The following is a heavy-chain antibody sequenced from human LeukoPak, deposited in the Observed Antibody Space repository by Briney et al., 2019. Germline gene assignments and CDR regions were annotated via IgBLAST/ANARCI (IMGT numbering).Heavy chain of an antibody. CDR2: ISWNSGGV. Sequence: GGFLRLSCAASGFTFDDFAMHWVRQAPGQGLEWVSGISWNSGGVAYADSVKGRFTISRDNAKNSLYLQMNSLRAEDTALYYCEKQLWSENVFDIWGKGTMVTVSS. CDR1: GFTFDDFA. D-gene: IGHD5-18*01. V-gene: IGHV3-9*01. J-gene: IGHJ3*02. CDR3: EKQLWSENVFDI.